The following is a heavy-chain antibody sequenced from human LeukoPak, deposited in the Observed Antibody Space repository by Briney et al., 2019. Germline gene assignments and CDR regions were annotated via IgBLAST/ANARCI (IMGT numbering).Heavy chain of an antibody. V-gene: IGHV3-74*01. Sequence: GRSLRLSCAASGFTFSNYWMHWVRQVPGKGLVWVSHINDDGSATFYADSVKGRFTISRDNAKNTLFLQINSLRAEDTAVYYCAREILAPGKTHDYWGQGTLVTVSS. CDR3: AREILAPGKTHDY. CDR1: GFTFSNYW. CDR2: INDDGSAT. J-gene: IGHJ4*02.